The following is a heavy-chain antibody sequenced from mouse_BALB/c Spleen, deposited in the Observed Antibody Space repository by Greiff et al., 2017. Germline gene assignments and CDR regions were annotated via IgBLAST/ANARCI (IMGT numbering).Heavy chain of an antibody. CDR2: INPYNDGT. D-gene: IGHD2-2*01. CDR1: GYTFTSYV. CDR3: ARRGGYDDVPFDY. V-gene: IGHV1-14*01. J-gene: IGHJ2*01. Sequence: EVQLQQSGPELVKPGASVKMSCKASGYTFTSYVMHWVKQKPGQGLEWIGYINPYNDGTKYNEKFKGKATLTSDKSSSTAYMELSSLTSEDSAVYYFARRGGYDDVPFDYWGQGTTLTVSS.